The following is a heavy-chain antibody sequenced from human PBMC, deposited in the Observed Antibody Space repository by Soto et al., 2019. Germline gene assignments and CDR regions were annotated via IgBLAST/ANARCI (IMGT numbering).Heavy chain of an antibody. CDR2: IYWDDDK. V-gene: IGHV2-5*02. D-gene: IGHD2-21*01. Sequence: QITLKESGPTLVKPTQTLTLTCTSSAFSLSTSGVGVGWIRQPPGKALEWLTFIYWDDDKRYSPSLKSRLTITKDTSRNQVVLTMTNMDPVDTATYYCARLVAAGITYYFDSWGQGTLVTVS. CDR1: AFSLSTSGVG. J-gene: IGHJ4*02. CDR3: ARLVAAGITYYFDS.